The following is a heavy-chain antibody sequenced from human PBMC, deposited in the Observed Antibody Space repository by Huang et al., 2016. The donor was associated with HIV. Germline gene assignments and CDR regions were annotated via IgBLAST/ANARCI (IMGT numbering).Heavy chain of an antibody. CDR1: GFTFSKAW. Sequence: EVQLVESGGGLVKPGGSLRLSGAASGFTFSKAWMGWVRQAPGKGLAWVGRIKSKTDGGTTDYTAPVKGRFTISRDDSRNTLYLQMNSLKTEDTAVYYCTTHLDYYDSSGYYFGNYWGQGTLVTVSS. V-gene: IGHV3-15*01. J-gene: IGHJ4*02. CDR2: IKSKTDGGTT. D-gene: IGHD3-22*01. CDR3: TTHLDYYDSSGYYFGNY.